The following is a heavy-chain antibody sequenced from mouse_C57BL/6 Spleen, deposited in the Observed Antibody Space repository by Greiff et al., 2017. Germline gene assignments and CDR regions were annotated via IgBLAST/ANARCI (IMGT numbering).Heavy chain of an antibody. CDR1: GYTFTSYW. V-gene: IGHV1-69*01. CDR2: IDPSDSYT. D-gene: IGHD2-2*01. J-gene: IGHJ2*01. CDR3: ATFDGYDVGDY. Sequence: QVQLQQPGAELVMPGASVKLSCKASGYTFTSYWMHWVKQRPGQGLEWIGEIDPSDSYTNYNQKFKGKSTLTVDKSSSTAYMQLSSLTSEDSAVYYCATFDGYDVGDYWGQGTTLTVSS.